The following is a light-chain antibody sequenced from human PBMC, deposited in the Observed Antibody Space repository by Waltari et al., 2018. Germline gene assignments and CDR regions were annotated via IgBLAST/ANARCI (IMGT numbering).Light chain of an antibody. CDR1: SSDVGGYKY. CDR3: SSYAGSHNWV. CDR2: EVS. V-gene: IGLV2-8*01. J-gene: IGLJ3*02. Sequence: QSALTQPPSASGSPRQSVTISCTGTSSDVGGYKYVSWYQQHPDKAPKLMIYEVSKRPSGVPDRVSGSKSGNTAALTVSGLQAEDEADYYCSSYAGSHNWVFGGGTKLTVL.